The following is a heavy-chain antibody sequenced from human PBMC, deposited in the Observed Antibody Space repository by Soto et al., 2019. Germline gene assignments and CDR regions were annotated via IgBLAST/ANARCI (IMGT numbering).Heavy chain of an antibody. CDR2: KKQDSSET. CDR1: GFTFSSYW. J-gene: IGHJ5*02. Sequence: EVLLVESGGGLVQPGGSLRLSCAASGFTFSSYWMSWARQGPGKGLEWVAVKKQDSSETYYVDSVKGRFTVSRDNAKKSLYLQMNTLRVEDTAVYYCVTDWGQLSGAWGQGVLVTVSS. V-gene: IGHV3-7*03. CDR3: VTDWGQLSGA. D-gene: IGHD3-16*01.